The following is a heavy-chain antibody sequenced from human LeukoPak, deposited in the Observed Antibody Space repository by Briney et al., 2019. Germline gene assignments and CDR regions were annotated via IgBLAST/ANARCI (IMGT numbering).Heavy chain of an antibody. CDR3: AKDLVAGIYGY. V-gene: IGHV3-21*01. CDR2: ISSSSSYI. CDR1: GFTFSSYS. D-gene: IGHD6-19*01. J-gene: IGHJ4*02. Sequence: PGGSLRLSCAASGFTFSSYSMNWVRQAPGKGLEWVSSISSSSSYIYYADSVKGRFTISRDNAKNSLYLQMNSLRAEDTAVYYCAKDLVAGIYGYWGQGTLVTVSS.